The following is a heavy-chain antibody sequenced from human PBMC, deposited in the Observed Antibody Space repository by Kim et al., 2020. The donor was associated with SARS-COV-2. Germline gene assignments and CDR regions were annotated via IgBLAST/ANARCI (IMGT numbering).Heavy chain of an antibody. J-gene: IGHJ5*02. V-gene: IGHV1-3*01. CDR2: T. D-gene: IGHD2-15*01. Sequence: TKYSQRFQGRVTITRGTSASTTYMELSSRRSEDTGIYYCARGWSATGIDPWGQGTLVTVSS. CDR3: ARGWSATGIDP.